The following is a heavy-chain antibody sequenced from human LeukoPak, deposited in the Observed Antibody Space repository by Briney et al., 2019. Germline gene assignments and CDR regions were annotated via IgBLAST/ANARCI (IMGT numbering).Heavy chain of an antibody. CDR1: GFIFSTSD. CDR3: ARGRGTYSLDY. Sequence: GGSLRLSCAASGFIFSTSDMHWLRQAPGKGLEWVAHVASDGRNKYYADSVQGRFTGSRDNSKNTVYLQMNSLRADDTAVYYCARGRGTYSLDYWGQGTLVTISS. V-gene: IGHV3-30*03. D-gene: IGHD3-10*01. CDR2: VASDGRNK. J-gene: IGHJ4*02.